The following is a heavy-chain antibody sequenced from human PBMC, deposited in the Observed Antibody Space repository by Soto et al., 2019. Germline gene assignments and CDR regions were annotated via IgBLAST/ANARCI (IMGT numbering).Heavy chain of an antibody. V-gene: IGHV3-7*01. CDR1: GFTFSSYG. Sequence: ESGGGLVQPGGSLRLSCAASGFTFSSYGMSWVRQAPVKGLEWVGNIKQDGSEKNYVDFMEGRFTISRDNAENSLYLQMNSLRAEDTAVYYCARIASAGRGWDVWGQGTTVVVSS. J-gene: IGHJ6*02. D-gene: IGHD6-13*01. CDR2: IKQDGSEK. CDR3: ARIASAGRGWDV.